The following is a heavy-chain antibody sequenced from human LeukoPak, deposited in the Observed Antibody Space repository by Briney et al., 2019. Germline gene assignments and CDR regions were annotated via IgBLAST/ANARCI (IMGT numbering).Heavy chain of an antibody. CDR3: ASTKGVISYFDY. D-gene: IGHD2-21*01. J-gene: IGHJ4*02. Sequence: SETLSLTCTVSGASINTYDWGWVRQPPGQPLEWIGYIYTGGSTQYDPSLQSRVTISVDTSKNQFSLNLSSVTAADTAKYYCASTKGVISYFDYWGQGILVTVSS. V-gene: IGHV4-4*08. CDR1: GASINTYD. CDR2: IYTGGST.